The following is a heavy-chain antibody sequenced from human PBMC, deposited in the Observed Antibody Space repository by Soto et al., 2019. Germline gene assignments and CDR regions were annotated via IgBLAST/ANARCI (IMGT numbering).Heavy chain of an antibody. CDR3: ARRGRWPTSYFQH. V-gene: IGHV4-34*01. CDR1: GGSFSGYY. CDR2: INHSGST. Sequence: QVQLQQWGAGLLKPSETLSLTCAVYGGSFSGYYWSWIRQPPGKGLEWIGEINHSGSTNYNPSLKTRVTTSVDTSKNQFSLKLSSVTAADTAVYYCARRGRWPTSYFQHWGQGTLVTVSS. J-gene: IGHJ1*01. D-gene: IGHD2-15*01.